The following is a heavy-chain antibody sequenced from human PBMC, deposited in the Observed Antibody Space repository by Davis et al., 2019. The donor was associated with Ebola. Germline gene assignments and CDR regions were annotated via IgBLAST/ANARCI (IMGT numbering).Heavy chain of an antibody. Sequence: PGGSLRLSCAPSGFTFSSYAMHWVRQAPGKGLEWVAVLWFDGDTKDYAESVKGRFTVSRDTSRDTHYLQINSLRVEDTAVYYCTRAGGILDNDYFDYWGQGTQVTVAS. CDR3: TRAGGILDNDYFDY. CDR1: GFTFSSYA. V-gene: IGHV3-33*08. J-gene: IGHJ4*02. CDR2: LWFDGDTK. D-gene: IGHD3/OR15-3a*01.